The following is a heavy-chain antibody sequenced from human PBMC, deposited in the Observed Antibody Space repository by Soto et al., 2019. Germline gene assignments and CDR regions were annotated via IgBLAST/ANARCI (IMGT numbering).Heavy chain of an antibody. V-gene: IGHV1-69*12. CDR3: ARDKARLQLGGNYYYILDV. J-gene: IGHJ6*02. CDR1: GGTFSTSA. CDR2: IMPVFPTP. Sequence: QVQLVQSGAEVKNPGSSVKVSCKASGGTFSTSAISWVRQAPGQGLEWVGGIMPVFPTPDYAQNFQGRVTITADEATTTASLELNSLRADDTAVYYCARDKARLQLGGNYYYILDVWGQWTAITVSS. D-gene: IGHD1-1*01.